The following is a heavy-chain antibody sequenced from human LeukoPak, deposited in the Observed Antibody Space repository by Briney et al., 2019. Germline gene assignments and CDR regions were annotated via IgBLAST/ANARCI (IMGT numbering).Heavy chain of an antibody. J-gene: IGHJ5*02. CDR1: GFTFSSYS. CDR3: ARDQSNILTGALTPATDWFDP. D-gene: IGHD3-9*01. V-gene: IGHV3-21*01. CDR2: ISTSSSYI. Sequence: PGGSLRLSCAASGFTFSSYSMNWVRQAPGKGLEWVSSISTSSSYIYYADSVKGRFTISRDNAKNSLYLQMNSLRAEDTAVYYCARDQSNILTGALTPATDWFDPWGQGTLVTVSS.